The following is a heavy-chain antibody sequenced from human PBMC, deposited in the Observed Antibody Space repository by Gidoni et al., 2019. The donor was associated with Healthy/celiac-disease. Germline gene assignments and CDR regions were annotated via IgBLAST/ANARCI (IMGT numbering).Heavy chain of an antibody. J-gene: IGHJ4*02. V-gene: IGHV3-23*01. Sequence: EVQLLESGGGLVQPGGSLRLSCAASGFPFSGYALSWVRQAPGEGLGWVSAVSGGGGSTHYADSVKGRFTISRDNSKNTLFLQMNSLRAEDTAVYYCAKVDLYDFWSGYYPSFDYWGQGTLVTVSS. CDR3: AKVDLYDFWSGYYPSFDY. D-gene: IGHD3-3*01. CDR2: VSGGGGST. CDR1: GFPFSGYA.